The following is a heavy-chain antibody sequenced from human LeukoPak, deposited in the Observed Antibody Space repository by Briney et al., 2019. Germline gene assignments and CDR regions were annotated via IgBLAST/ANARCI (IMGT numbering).Heavy chain of an antibody. CDR2: MYYSGST. CDR3: ARGGFEEWLFDYYYYYTDV. V-gene: IGHV4-39*07. D-gene: IGHD3-3*01. J-gene: IGHJ6*03. Sequence: SETLSLTCTVSGGSISSSRYYWGWIRQPPGKGLEWIGSMYYSGSTYYNPSLKSRVTISVDTSKNQFSLKLSSVTAADTAVYYCARGGFEEWLFDYYYYYTDVWGKGTTVTVSS. CDR1: GGSISSSRYY.